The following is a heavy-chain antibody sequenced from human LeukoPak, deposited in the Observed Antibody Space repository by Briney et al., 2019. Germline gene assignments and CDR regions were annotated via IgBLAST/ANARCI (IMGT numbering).Heavy chain of an antibody. V-gene: IGHV1-18*01. Sequence: ASVQVSCKASGYTFTNYGISWVRQAPGQGLEWLGWISAFNGNTNYAQKLQGKFTMTTDTSTSTAYMELRSLRSDDTAVYYCARFATSLDYWGQGTLVTVSS. D-gene: IGHD2-2*01. CDR2: ISAFNGNT. J-gene: IGHJ4*02. CDR3: ARFATSLDY. CDR1: GYTFTNYG.